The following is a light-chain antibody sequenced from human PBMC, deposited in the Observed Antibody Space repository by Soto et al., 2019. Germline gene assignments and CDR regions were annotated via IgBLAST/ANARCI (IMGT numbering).Light chain of an antibody. V-gene: IGLV2-14*01. CDR1: SSDVGGYNY. Sequence: QSALTQPASVSGPPVQSITISCTGTSSDVGGYNYVSWYQQHPGKAPKLMIYDVSNRPSGVSNRFSGSKSGNTASLTISGLQAEDEADYYCSSYTSSSTQVFGGGTKLTVL. CDR2: DVS. J-gene: IGLJ2*01. CDR3: SSYTSSSTQV.